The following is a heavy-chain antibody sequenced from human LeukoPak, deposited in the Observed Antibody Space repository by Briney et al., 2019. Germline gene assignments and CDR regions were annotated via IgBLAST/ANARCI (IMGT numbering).Heavy chain of an antibody. V-gene: IGHV1-2*02. J-gene: IGHJ4*02. CDR2: INPNSGGT. CDR3: AKDTGNFNLGDY. D-gene: IGHD5-18*01. CDR1: GYTFTGYY. Sequence: EASVKVSCKASGYTFTGYYMHWVRQAPGQGLEWMGWINPNSGGTNYAQKFQGRVTMTRDTSISTAYMELSRLRSDDTAVYYCAKDTGNFNLGDYWGQGTLVTVSS.